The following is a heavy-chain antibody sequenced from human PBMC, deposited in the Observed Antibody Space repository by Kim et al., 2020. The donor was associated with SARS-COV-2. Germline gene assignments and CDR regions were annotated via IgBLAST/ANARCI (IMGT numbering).Heavy chain of an antibody. CDR1: GGSISSGSYY. J-gene: IGHJ4*02. Sequence: SETLSLTCTVSGGSISSGSYYWSWIRQPAGKGLEWIGRIYTSGSTNYNPSLKSRVTISVDTSKNQFSLKLSSVTAADTAVYYCAREAYYNDSSGYYSDFDYCGQGTLVTVSS. V-gene: IGHV4-61*02. D-gene: IGHD3-22*01. CDR2: IYTSGST. CDR3: AREAYYNDSSGYYSDFDY.